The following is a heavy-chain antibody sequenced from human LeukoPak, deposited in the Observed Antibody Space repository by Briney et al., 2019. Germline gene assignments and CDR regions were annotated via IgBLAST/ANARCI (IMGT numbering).Heavy chain of an antibody. CDR2: IYCSGST. V-gene: IGHV4-31*03. CDR3: ARGGDTFRDY. CDR1: GGSISSGGYY. D-gene: IGHD1-26*01. J-gene: IGHJ4*02. Sequence: SQTLSLTCTVSGGSISSGGYYWSWIRQHPGKGLEWIGYIYCSGSTYYNPSLKSRVTISVDTSKNQFSLKLSSVTAADTAVYYCARGGDTFRDYWGQGTLVTVSS.